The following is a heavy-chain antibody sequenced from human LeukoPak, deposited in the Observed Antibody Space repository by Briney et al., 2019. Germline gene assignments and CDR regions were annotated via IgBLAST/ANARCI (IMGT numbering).Heavy chain of an antibody. CDR1: GFTFSSYS. CDR2: ISSSSSTI. V-gene: IGHV3-48*02. CDR3: ARGIYGSGTYYPYNY. J-gene: IGHJ4*02. D-gene: IGHD3-10*01. Sequence: PGGSLRLSCAASGFTFSSYSMNWVRQAPGKGLEWVSSISSSSSTIFYADSVKGRFTISRDNANNSLYLQMNSLRDEDTAVYCCARGIYGSGTYYPYNYWGQGTLVTVSS.